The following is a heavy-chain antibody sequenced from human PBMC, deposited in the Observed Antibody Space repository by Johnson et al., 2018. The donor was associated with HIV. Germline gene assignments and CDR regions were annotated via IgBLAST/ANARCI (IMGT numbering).Heavy chain of an antibody. J-gene: IGHJ3*02. D-gene: IGHD6-13*01. V-gene: IGHV3-11*04. Sequence: QVQLVESGGGVVQPGGSLRLSCAASGFTFSDYYMSWIRQPPGKGLEWVSYISSSASTIYYADSVRGRFAISRDNVKNSLYLQMNSLRAEDTAVYYFARDPRGQHPRAAFDIWGQGTMVTVSS. CDR3: ARDPRGQHPRAAFDI. CDR2: ISSSASTI. CDR1: GFTFSDYY.